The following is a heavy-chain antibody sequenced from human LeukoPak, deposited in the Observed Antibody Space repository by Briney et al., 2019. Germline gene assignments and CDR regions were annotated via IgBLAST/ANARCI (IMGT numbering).Heavy chain of an antibody. D-gene: IGHD3-10*01. CDR1: GFTFDDYA. J-gene: IGHJ3*02. CDR2: ISWDGGST. CDR3: ATTHVPSGGDI. Sequence: PGGSLRLSCAASGFTFDDYAMHWVRQAPGKGLEWVSLISWDGGSTYYADSVKGRFTISRDNSKNSLYLQMNSLRAEDTALYYCATTHVPSGGDIWGQGTMVTVSS. V-gene: IGHV3-43D*04.